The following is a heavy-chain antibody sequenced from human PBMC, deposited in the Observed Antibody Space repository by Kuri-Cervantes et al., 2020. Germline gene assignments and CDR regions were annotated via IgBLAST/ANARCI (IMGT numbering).Heavy chain of an antibody. J-gene: IGHJ6*03. Sequence: ESLKISCTVSGGSISSYYWNWIRQPPGKGLEWIGYIYNGGSTNYNPSLKSRLTLSLDMSKNQFSLKMNSVTAADTAVYYCARGILNYSFYYMDVWGKGTTVTVSS. CDR2: IYNGGST. V-gene: IGHV4-59*01. CDR1: GGSISSYY. D-gene: IGHD2/OR15-2a*01. CDR3: ARGILNYSFYYMDV.